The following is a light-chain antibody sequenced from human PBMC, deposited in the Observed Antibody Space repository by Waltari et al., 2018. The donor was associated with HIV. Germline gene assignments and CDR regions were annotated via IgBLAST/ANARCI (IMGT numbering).Light chain of an antibody. Sequence: SYELTQQPSESVSPGQTARITCSGGALPKKNATWYQQKSGQAPALVIYEDSNRPSGIPERFSGSSSGTMATLTISGAQVEDEADYYCYSTDSSGNHRVFGGGTKLTVL. V-gene: IGLV3-10*01. CDR3: YSTDSSGNHRV. J-gene: IGLJ2*01. CDR1: ALPKKN. CDR2: EDS.